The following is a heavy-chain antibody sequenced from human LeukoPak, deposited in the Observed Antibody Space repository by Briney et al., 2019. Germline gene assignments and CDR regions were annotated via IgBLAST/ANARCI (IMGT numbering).Heavy chain of an antibody. J-gene: IGHJ4*02. V-gene: IGHV4-59*01. CDR3: ARVGDGYNPFDY. CDR1: GGSISSYY. Sequence: KPSETLSLTCTVSGGSISSYYWSWIRQPPGKGLEWIGYIYYSGSTNYNPSLKSRVTISVDTSKNQFPLKLSSVTAADTAVYYCARVGDGYNPFDYWGQGTLVTVSS. D-gene: IGHD5-24*01. CDR2: IYYSGST.